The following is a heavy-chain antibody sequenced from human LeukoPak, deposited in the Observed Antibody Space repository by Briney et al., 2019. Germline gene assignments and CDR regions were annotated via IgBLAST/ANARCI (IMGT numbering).Heavy chain of an antibody. CDR2: IYPGDSDT. Sequence: GESLKISCKGSAYIFASYWIGWVRQMPGKGLEWMGIIYPGDSDTRYCPSFQGQVTISADKSISTAYLQWSSLKASDTAMYYCARGPHYYDSSGYRRQHTFDIWGQGTMVTVSS. CDR3: ARGPHYYDSSGYRRQHTFDI. J-gene: IGHJ3*02. CDR1: AYIFASYW. D-gene: IGHD3-22*01. V-gene: IGHV5-51*01.